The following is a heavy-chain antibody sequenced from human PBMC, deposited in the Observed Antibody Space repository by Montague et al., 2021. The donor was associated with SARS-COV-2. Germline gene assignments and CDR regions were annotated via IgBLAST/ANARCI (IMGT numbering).Heavy chain of an antibody. Sequence: SLRLSCAASGFTFSNYWMHWVRQAPGKGLVWVSRINSDGSTTSYADSXKGRFTISRDNAKNTLYLQMNSLRAEDTAVYYCVGSGWYWARYYFDYWGQGTLVTVSS. V-gene: IGHV3-74*01. D-gene: IGHD6-19*01. J-gene: IGHJ4*02. CDR2: INSDGSTT. CDR3: VGSGWYWARYYFDY. CDR1: GFTFSNYW.